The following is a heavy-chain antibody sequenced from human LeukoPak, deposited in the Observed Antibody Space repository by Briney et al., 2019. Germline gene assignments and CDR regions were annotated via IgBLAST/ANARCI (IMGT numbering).Heavy chain of an antibody. V-gene: IGHV3-30*01. CDR2: ISNDGSNK. J-gene: IGHJ5*02. CDR1: GFTFSSYA. D-gene: IGHD2-2*03. Sequence: GGSLRLSCAASGFTFSSYAMHWVRQAPGKGLERVAVISNDGSNKYYADSLQGRFTISRDNSKDTLYLQMNSLRAEDTAVCYCARDNRGYWSSTSCLTYSYNWFDPWGQGTLVTVSS. CDR3: ARDNRGYWSSTSCLTYSYNWFDP.